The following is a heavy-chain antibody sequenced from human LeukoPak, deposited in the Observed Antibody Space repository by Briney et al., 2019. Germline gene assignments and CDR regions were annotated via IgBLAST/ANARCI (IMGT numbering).Heavy chain of an antibody. D-gene: IGHD3-10*01. CDR1: GDSINNYY. Sequence: ETLSLTCTVSGDSINNYYWSWIRQAPGKGLEWVANMKQDGSEKYYVDSVKGRFTLSRDNSKNTLYLQMNSLRAEDTAVYYCAKQVYGSERPRYGMDVWGQGTTVTVAS. J-gene: IGHJ6*02. V-gene: IGHV3-7*03. CDR2: MKQDGSEK. CDR3: AKQVYGSERPRYGMDV.